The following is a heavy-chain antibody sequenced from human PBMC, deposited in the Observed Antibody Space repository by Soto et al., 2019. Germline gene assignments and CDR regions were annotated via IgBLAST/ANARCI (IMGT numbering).Heavy chain of an antibody. J-gene: IGHJ4*02. CDR2: ISSSGSTI. CDR3: ASNSDMSGWNDY. Sequence: PGGSLRLSCAASGFTFSDYYMSWSRQAPGKGLEWVSYISSSGSTIYYADSVKGRFTISRDNAKNSLYLQMNSLRAEDTAVYYCASNSDMSGWNDYWGQGTLVAVSS. V-gene: IGHV3-11*01. CDR1: GFTFSDYY. D-gene: IGHD3-22*01.